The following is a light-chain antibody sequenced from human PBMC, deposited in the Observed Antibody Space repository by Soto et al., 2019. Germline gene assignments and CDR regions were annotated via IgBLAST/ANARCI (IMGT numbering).Light chain of an antibody. J-gene: IGKJ1*01. Sequence: ETVMTQSPATLSVSPGERATLSCRASQSVSILLAWYQQKPGQAPRRLIFGASFRATGIPDRFSGSGSGTDFTLTISRLEPEDFAVYYCQQYGSSPTTFGQGTKVDIK. CDR1: QSVSIL. CDR3: QQYGSSPTT. CDR2: GAS. V-gene: IGKV3-20*01.